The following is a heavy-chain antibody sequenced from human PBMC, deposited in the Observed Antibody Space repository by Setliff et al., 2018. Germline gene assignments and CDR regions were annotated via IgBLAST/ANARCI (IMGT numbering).Heavy chain of an antibody. Sequence: SETLSLTCTVSGCSISTTDYYWGWIRQPPGKGLEWVGCVYYSGNTYYSPSLKSRVTMFVDTSKNQFSLMLYSVTAADTAIYYCARYDSSGYSENYYFDYWGQGTLVTVSS. V-gene: IGHV4-39*07. D-gene: IGHD3-22*01. CDR1: GCSISTTDYY. J-gene: IGHJ4*02. CDR3: ARYDSSGYSENYYFDY. CDR2: VYYSGNT.